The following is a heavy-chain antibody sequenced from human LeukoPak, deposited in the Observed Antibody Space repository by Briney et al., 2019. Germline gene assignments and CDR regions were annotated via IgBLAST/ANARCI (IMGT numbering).Heavy chain of an antibody. CDR1: GLIFRNYA. CDR2: ISGDGTET. CDR3: AKGGRYSFFDY. D-gene: IGHD4-11*01. Sequence: LGGSLRLSCTASGLIFRNYAMTWVRQAPRKGLEWVSTISGDGTETFYADSVKGRFTISRDNSKNTHYLQMSSLRAEDTGIYYCAKGGRYSFFDYWGQGTLVTVSS. V-gene: IGHV3-23*01. J-gene: IGHJ4*02.